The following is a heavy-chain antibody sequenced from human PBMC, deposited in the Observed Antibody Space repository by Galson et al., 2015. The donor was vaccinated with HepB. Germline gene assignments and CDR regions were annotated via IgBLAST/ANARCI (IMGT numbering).Heavy chain of an antibody. CDR3: ARGPRLGELSTIPDIY. J-gene: IGHJ4*02. Sequence: SLRLSCAASGFTFSSYGMHWVRQAPGKGLEWVAVIWYDGSNKYYADSVKGRFTISRDNSKNTLYLQMNSLRAEDTAVYYCARGPRLGELSTIPDIYWGQGTLVTVSS. CDR1: GFTFSSYG. V-gene: IGHV3-33*01. D-gene: IGHD3-16*02. CDR2: IWYDGSNK.